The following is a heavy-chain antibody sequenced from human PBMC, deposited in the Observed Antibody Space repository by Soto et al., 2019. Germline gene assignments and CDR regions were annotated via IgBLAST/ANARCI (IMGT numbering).Heavy chain of an antibody. D-gene: IGHD3-22*01. CDR2: ISANDVGT. J-gene: IGHJ4*02. CDR3: AKARYYDSTGYLYYFDY. CDR1: GFTLRNYA. V-gene: IGHV3-23*01. Sequence: GGSLRLSCEASGFTLRNYAMTWIRQAPGKGLEWVSLISANDVGTYYAESVKTRFTISTDQSRNTVYLQMDSLRADDTAIYYCAKARYYDSTGYLYYFDYWGQGTLVTVSS.